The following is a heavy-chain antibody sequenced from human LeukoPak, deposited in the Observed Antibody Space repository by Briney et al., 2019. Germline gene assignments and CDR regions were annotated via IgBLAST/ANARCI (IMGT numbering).Heavy chain of an antibody. D-gene: IGHD6-19*01. CDR2: ISYDGNNK. Sequence: PGGSLRLSCAASGFTFTTYSMHWVRQTPGKGLEWVAVISYDGNNKFYEDSLKGRFTISRDNSKNTLYLEMNSLRAGDTAVYYCARDLSNGGSFDYWGQGTLVTVSS. CDR1: GFTFTTYS. CDR3: ARDLSNGGSFDY. V-gene: IGHV3-30-3*01. J-gene: IGHJ4*02.